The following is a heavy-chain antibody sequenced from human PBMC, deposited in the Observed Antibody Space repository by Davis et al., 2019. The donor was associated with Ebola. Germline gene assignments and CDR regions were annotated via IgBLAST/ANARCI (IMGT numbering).Heavy chain of an antibody. CDR1: EYTFIKYA. J-gene: IGHJ5*02. Sequence: AASVKVSCKASEYTFIKYAIHWVRQAPGQRLEWMGGINAGDGSTKYSENFQGRLTVTRDTSASTAYMELYSLRSEDTAVYYCARGRTVTDTRGLSWFDPWGQGTLVTVPS. CDR3: ARGRTVTDTRGLSWFDP. D-gene: IGHD6-19*01. V-gene: IGHV1-3*01. CDR2: INAGDGST.